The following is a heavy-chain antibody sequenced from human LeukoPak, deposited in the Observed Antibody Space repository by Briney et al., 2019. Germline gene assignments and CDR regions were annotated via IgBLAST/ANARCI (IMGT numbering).Heavy chain of an antibody. CDR1: GFTVSSNY. CDR3: ARPSRWRQLVEEPFDY. V-gene: IGHV3-53*01. CDR2: IYSGGST. D-gene: IGHD6-13*01. Sequence: PGGSLRLSCAASGFTVSSNYMSWVRQAPGKGLEWLSVIYSGGSTYYADSVEGRFTISRDNSKNTLYLQMNSLRAEDTAVYYCARPSRWRQLVEEPFDYWGQGTLVTVSS. J-gene: IGHJ4*02.